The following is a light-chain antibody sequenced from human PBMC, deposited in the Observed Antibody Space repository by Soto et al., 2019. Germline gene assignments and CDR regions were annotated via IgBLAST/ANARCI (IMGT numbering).Light chain of an antibody. V-gene: IGLV4-69*02. J-gene: IGLJ2*01. CDR3: QTWGTGIVV. CDR2: LNTDGSH. CDR1: SGHSSYA. Sequence: QPVLTQSPSASASLGASVKLTCTLSSGHSSYAIAWHQQQPEKGPRFLMKLNTDGSHNKGDGIPDRFSGSNSGAERYLTISSLQPEDEADYYCQTWGTGIVVFGGGTQLTVL.